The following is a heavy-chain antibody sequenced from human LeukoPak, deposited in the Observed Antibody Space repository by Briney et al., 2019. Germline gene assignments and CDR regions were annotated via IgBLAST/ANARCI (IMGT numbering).Heavy chain of an antibody. CDR1: GFAFSSYA. D-gene: IGHD3-22*01. CDR2: ISGSCGST. V-gene: IGHV3-23*01. CDR3: ATYSSLNRREFQY. J-gene: IGHJ1*01. Sequence: GGSLRLSCAASGFAFSSYAMSWVRQAPGKGLEWVSAISGSCGSTYYADSVKGRFTISRDNSKNTLYLQMNSLRAEDTAVYYCATYSSLNRREFQYWGQGTLLTVSS.